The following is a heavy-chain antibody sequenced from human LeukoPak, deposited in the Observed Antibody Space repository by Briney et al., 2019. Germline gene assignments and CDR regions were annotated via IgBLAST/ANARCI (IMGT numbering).Heavy chain of an antibody. Sequence: GGSLRLSCAASGFTFCSYSMNWVRQAPGKGLEGVSSITTSSSYIHYADSVKGRFTISRDNAKNSLYLQMNSLRAEDTAVYYCARVLLGGSGSYLDAFDIWGQGTMVTVSS. J-gene: IGHJ3*02. CDR3: ARVLLGGSGSYLDAFDI. CDR1: GFTFCSYS. CDR2: ITTSSSYI. V-gene: IGHV3-21*01. D-gene: IGHD3-10*01.